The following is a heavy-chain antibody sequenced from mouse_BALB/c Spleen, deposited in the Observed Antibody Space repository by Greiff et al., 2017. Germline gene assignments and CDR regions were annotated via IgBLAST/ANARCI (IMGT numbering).Heavy chain of an antibody. V-gene: IGHV1-63*01. D-gene: IGHD1-1*01. CDR1: GYAFTNYW. CDR3: AKIYYYGSSYRFAY. Sequence: VKLQESGAELVRPGTSVKISCKASGYAFTNYWLGWVKQRPGHGLEWIGDIYPGSGNTYYNEKFKGKATLTADKSSSTAYMQLSSLTSEDSAVYFCAKIYYYGSSYRFAYWGQGTLVTVSA. CDR2: IYPGSGNT. J-gene: IGHJ3*01.